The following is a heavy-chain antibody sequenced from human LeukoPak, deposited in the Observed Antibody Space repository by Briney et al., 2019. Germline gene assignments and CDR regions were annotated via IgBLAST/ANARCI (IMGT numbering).Heavy chain of an antibody. J-gene: IGHJ5*02. D-gene: IGHD6-13*01. CDR1: GGTFSSYA. CDR3: ARSLAAAGNDWFDP. CDR2: IIPIFGTA. V-gene: IGHV1-69*05. Sequence: ASAKVSCKASGGTFSSYAISWVRQAPGQGLEWMGGIIPIFGTANYAQKFQGRVTITTDESTSTAYMELSSLRSEDTAVYYCARSLAAAGNDWFDPWGQGTLVTVSS.